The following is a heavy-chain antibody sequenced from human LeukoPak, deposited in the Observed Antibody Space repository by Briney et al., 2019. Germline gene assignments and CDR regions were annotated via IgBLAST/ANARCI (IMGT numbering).Heavy chain of an antibody. CDR3: ARDADTAMVGGRYFEY. D-gene: IGHD5-18*01. V-gene: IGHV3-33*01. Sequence: GGSLRLSCAASGFTFSSYGMHWVRQAPGKGLERVAVIWYDGSNKYYADSVKGRFTISRDNSKNTLYLQMNSLRAEDTAVYYCARDADTAMVGGRYFEYWGQGTLVTVSS. CDR1: GFTFSSYG. CDR2: IWYDGSNK. J-gene: IGHJ4*02.